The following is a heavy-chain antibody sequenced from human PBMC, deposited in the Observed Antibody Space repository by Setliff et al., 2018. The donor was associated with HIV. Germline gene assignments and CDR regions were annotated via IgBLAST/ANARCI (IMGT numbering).Heavy chain of an antibody. CDR3: TRSKWGSGFDY. V-gene: IGHV3-72*01. D-gene: IGHD1-26*01. J-gene: IGHJ4*02. Sequence: GGSLRLSCAASGFTFRGHYMDWVRQAPGKGLEWVGRTGNKASSDTTQYAASVKGRFTISRDDSKNSVFLQMNSLKTEDTAMYYCTRSKWGSGFDYWGQGTLVTVSS. CDR1: GFTFRGHY. CDR2: TGNKASSDTT.